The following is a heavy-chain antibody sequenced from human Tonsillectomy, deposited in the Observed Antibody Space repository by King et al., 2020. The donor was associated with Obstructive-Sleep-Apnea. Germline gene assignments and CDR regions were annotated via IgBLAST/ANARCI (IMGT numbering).Heavy chain of an antibody. CDR2: ISYDGSNK. CDR3: VKDFREHWILDS. CDR1: GFSFSTNG. Sequence: VQLVESGGGVVQPGRSLRLSCAASGFSFSTNGMHWVRQAPGKGLEWVAIISYDGSNKFHADSVKGRFTISRDNSKNTLYLQMNSLRPEDTAVYYCVKDFREHWILDSWGQGTLVTVSS. D-gene: IGHD3-3*02. V-gene: IGHV3-30*18. J-gene: IGHJ4*02.